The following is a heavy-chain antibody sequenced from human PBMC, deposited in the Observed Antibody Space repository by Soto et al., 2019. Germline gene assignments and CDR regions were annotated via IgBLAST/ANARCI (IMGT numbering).Heavy chain of an antibody. Sequence: KPWETLSLTCTVSGGSISSGDYYWSWIRQPPGKGLEWIGYIYYSGSTYYNPSLKSRVTISVDTSKNQFSLKLSSVTAADTAVYYCARVRDGTVTAHFDYWGQGTLVTVSS. D-gene: IGHD2-21*02. CDR2: IYYSGST. V-gene: IGHV4-30-4*01. J-gene: IGHJ4*02. CDR3: ARVRDGTVTAHFDY. CDR1: GGSISSGDYY.